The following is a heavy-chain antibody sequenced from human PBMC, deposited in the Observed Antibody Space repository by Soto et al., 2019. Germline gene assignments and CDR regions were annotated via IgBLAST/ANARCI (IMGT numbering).Heavy chain of an antibody. Sequence: ASVKVSCKASGYTFTSYGISWVRQAPGQGLEWMGWISPNNGSTNYAQKFQGWVTMTRDTSISTAYMELSRLRSDDTAVYYCARIRGYSYGYYAFDIWGQGTMVTVS. CDR1: GYTFTSYG. J-gene: IGHJ3*02. CDR2: ISPNNGST. D-gene: IGHD5-18*01. CDR3: ARIRGYSYGYYAFDI. V-gene: IGHV1-2*04.